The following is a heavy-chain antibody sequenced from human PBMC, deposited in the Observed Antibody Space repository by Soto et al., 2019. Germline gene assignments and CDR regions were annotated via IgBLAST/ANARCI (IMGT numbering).Heavy chain of an antibody. CDR1: GGTFSSYT. D-gene: IGHD3-22*01. J-gene: IGHJ6*02. CDR2: IIPILGIA. CDR3: ARGPIGSYYYDSSGYYLRHYYYYGMDV. Sequence: QVQLVQSGAEVKKPGSSVKVSCKASGGTFSSYTISWVRQAPGQGLEWMGRIIPILGIANYEQKFQGRVTITADKSTSTAYMELSSLRSEDTAVYYCARGPIGSYYYDSSGYYLRHYYYYGMDVWGQGTTVTVSS. V-gene: IGHV1-69*02.